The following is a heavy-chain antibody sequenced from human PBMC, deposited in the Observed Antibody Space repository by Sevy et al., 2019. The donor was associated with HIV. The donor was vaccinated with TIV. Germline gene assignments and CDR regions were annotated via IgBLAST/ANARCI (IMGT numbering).Heavy chain of an antibody. D-gene: IGHD3-22*01. V-gene: IGHV3-30*18. CDR3: AKDYYDSXGWFXAXXX. CDR1: GFXFSSYG. Sequence: GGSLRLSCAASGFXFSSYGMHWVRQAPGKGLEWVAVISYDGSNKYYADSVKGRFTISRDNSKNTLYLQMNSLRAEDTAVYYCAKDYYDSXGWFXAXXXWGQGTMVTVSS. CDR2: ISYDGSNK. J-gene: IGHJ3*01.